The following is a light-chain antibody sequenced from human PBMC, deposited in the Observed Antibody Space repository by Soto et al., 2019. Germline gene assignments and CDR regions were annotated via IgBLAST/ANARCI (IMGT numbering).Light chain of an antibody. J-gene: IGLJ1*01. CDR3: SSYSFTTSLYV. V-gene: IGLV2-14*01. CDR1: SSDVGGYNY. CDR2: EVS. Sequence: QSVLTQPASVSGSPGQSITISCTGTSSDVGGYNYVSWYQQHPGKAPKLMIYEVSNRPSGVSNRFSGSKSGNTASLTISGLQAEDEADYYCSSYSFTTSLYVFGTGTKVTVL.